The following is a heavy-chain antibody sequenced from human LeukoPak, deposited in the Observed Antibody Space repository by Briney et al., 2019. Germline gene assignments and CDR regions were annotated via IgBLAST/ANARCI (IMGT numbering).Heavy chain of an antibody. CDR2: ISGTTGGT. CDR1: GFTFSSYA. Sequence: GGSLRLSCAASGFTFSSYAMSWFRQAPGKGLEWVSAISGTTGGTYYADSVKGRFTISRDNSKNTMSLQMNSLRAEDTAIYYCAKKNVAVMGAPGPFDIWGQGTMVTVSS. J-gene: IGHJ3*02. CDR3: AKKNVAVMGAPGPFDI. V-gene: IGHV3-23*01. D-gene: IGHD2-15*01.